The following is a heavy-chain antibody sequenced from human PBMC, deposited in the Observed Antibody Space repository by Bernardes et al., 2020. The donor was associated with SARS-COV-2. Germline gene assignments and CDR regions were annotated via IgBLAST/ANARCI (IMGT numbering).Heavy chain of an antibody. Sequence: GGSLRLSCAASGFTVSSNYMSWVRQAPGKGLEWVSVIYSGGSTYYADSVKGRFTISRHNSKNTLYLQMNSLRAEDTAVYYCARLGPTGVVAAQPDAFDIWGQGTMVTVSS. CDR3: ARLGPTGVVAAQPDAFDI. D-gene: IGHD2-15*01. CDR2: IYSGGST. J-gene: IGHJ3*02. V-gene: IGHV3-53*04. CDR1: GFTVSSNY.